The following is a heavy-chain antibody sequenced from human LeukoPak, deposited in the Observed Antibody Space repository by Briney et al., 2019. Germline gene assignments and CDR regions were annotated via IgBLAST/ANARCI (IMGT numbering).Heavy chain of an antibody. J-gene: IGHJ6*02. Sequence: GGSLRLSCTASGFTFGDYAMSWVRQAPGKGLEWVGFIRSKAYGGTTEYAASVKGRFTISRDGSKSIAYLQMNSLKTEDTAVYYCTRYYYDSSGYYSFYYYYYGMGVWGQGTTVTVSS. CDR2: IRSKAYGGTT. CDR3: TRYYYDSSGYYSFYYYYYGMGV. V-gene: IGHV3-49*04. CDR1: GFTFGDYA. D-gene: IGHD3-22*01.